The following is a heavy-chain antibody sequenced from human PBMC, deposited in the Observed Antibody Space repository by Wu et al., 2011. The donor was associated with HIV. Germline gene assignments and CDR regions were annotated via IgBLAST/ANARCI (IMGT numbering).Heavy chain of an antibody. CDR2: IIPIFGTA. V-gene: IGHV1-69*14. J-gene: IGHJ5*02. Sequence: QVQLVQSGAEVKKPGSSVKVSCKASGGTFSSYAISWVRQAPGQGLEWMGRIIPIFGTANYAQKFQGRVTITADKSTSTAYMELSSLRSEDTAVYYCARGRAHIVVVPAAIDGWFDPWGQGTLVTVSS. D-gene: IGHD2-2*01. CDR1: GGTFSSYA. CDR3: ARGRAHIVVVPAAIDGWFDP.